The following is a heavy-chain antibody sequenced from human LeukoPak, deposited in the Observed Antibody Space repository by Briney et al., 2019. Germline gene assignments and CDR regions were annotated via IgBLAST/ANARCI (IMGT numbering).Heavy chain of an antibody. CDR1: GGSISTNY. V-gene: IGHV4-4*07. D-gene: IGHD6-13*01. J-gene: IGHJ4*02. Sequence: PSETLSLTCTVSGGSISTNYWSWIRQPAGKGLEWIGRIYPNGTTDYNPSLKSRLTMSIDTSGKQFSLQLSSVTAADTSVYYCARDIIAAAGIVDYWGQGTLVTVSS. CDR3: ARDIIAAAGIVDY. CDR2: IYPNGTT.